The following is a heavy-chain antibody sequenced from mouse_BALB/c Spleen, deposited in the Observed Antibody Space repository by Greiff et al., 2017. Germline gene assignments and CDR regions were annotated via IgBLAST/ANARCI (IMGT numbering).Heavy chain of an antibody. J-gene: IGHJ1*01. CDR1: GYTFTSYT. CDR2: IDPANGNT. CDR3: ASITPWYFDV. Sequence: VQLQQSAAELARPGASVKMSCKASGYTFTSYTMHWVKQRPEQGLEWIGRIDPANGNTKYDPKFQGKATITADTSSNTAYLQLSSLTSEDTAVYYCASITPWYFDVWGAGTTVTVSS. D-gene: IGHD2-4*01. V-gene: IGHV14-1*02.